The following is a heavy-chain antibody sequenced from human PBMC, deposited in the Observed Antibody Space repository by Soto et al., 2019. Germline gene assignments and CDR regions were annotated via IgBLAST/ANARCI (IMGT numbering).Heavy chain of an antibody. J-gene: IGHJ4*02. CDR3: ARDHHRYSGYDYVDY. Sequence: QVQLVESGGGLVKPGGSLRLSCAASGFTFSDYYMRWIRQAPGKGLEWVSYISSSSTYTNYADSVKGRFTISRDNAKNSLYLQMNSLIAEDTAVYYCARDHHRYSGYDYVDYWGQGTLVTVSS. D-gene: IGHD5-12*01. CDR1: GFTFSDYY. V-gene: IGHV3-11*05. CDR2: ISSSSTYT.